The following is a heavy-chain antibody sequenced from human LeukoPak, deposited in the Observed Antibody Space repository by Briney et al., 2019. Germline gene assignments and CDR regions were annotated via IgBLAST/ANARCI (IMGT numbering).Heavy chain of an antibody. Sequence: GGSLRLSCAASGFSFSSYDMSWVRQAPGKGREWVSGIRTSGDSTYYADSVKGRFTISRDNSRDTMNLQMDSLRAEDTAVYYCAKGLFDSSGYSEHFDYWGQGTQVTVSS. J-gene: IGHJ4*02. CDR3: AKGLFDSSGYSEHFDY. D-gene: IGHD3-22*01. V-gene: IGHV3-23*01. CDR1: GFSFSSYD. CDR2: IRTSGDST.